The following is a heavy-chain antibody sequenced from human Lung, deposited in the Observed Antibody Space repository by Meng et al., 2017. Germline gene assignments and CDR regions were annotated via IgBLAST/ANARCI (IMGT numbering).Heavy chain of an antibody. J-gene: IGHJ4*02. D-gene: IGHD7-27*01. CDR1: GDSVSSKCAA. V-gene: IGHV6-1*01. CDR3: ARDWGALVDY. CDR2: TYYRSKWFN. Sequence: QVQLQQTGPGLVRPSQTLSLTRAISGDSVSSKCAAWNWIRHSPSRGLEGVGRTYYRSKWFNDYALSVKSRITINPDTSKNQFSLQLNSVTPEDTAVYYCARDWGALVDYWGQGTLVTVSS.